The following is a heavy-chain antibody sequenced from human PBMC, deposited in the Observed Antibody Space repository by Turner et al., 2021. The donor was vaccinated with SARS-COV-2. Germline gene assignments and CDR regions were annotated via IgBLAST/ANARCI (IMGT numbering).Heavy chain of an antibody. CDR3: ARVYSSSSGKGVDY. Sequence: EVQLVESGGGLVQPGGSLRLSCAASGFTFTPYEMNWVRQDTGKGLEWVSYMSSSASTIYYADFVKGRFTISRDNAKNSLYLQMNSLRAEDTALYYCARVYSSSSGKGVDYWGQGTLVTVSS. J-gene: IGHJ4*02. D-gene: IGHD6-13*01. CDR1: GFTFTPYE. V-gene: IGHV3-48*03. CDR2: MSSSASTI.